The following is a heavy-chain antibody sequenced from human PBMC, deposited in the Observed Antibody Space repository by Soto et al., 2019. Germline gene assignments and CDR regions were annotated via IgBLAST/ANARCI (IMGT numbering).Heavy chain of an antibody. CDR3: ARLVYDTRLNYMYFDF. D-gene: IGHD2-8*01. V-gene: IGHV4-4*02. CDR1: GGSISSGNW. CDR2: IFHDGTA. Sequence: SETLSRTCAVSGGSISSGNWWTWVRQTPQRGLEYIGEIFHDGTANYYPSFERRVAISVDTSKNQFSLKLTSVTAADTAIYFCARLVYDTRLNYMYFDFWGQGALVTVSS. J-gene: IGHJ4*02.